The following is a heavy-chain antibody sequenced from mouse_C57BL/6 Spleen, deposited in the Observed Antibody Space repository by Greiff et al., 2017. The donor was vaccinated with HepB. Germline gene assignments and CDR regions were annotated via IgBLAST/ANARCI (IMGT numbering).Heavy chain of an antibody. J-gene: IGHJ2*01. CDR1: GFNIKDYY. CDR3: ARGGPYFDY. Sequence: EVKLQESGAELVKPGASVKLSCTASGFNIKDYYMHWVKQRTEQGLEWIGRIDPEDGETKYAPKFQGKATITADTSSNTAYLKLSSLTSEDTAVYYCARGGPYFDYWGQGTTLTVSS. V-gene: IGHV14-2*01. CDR2: IDPEDGET.